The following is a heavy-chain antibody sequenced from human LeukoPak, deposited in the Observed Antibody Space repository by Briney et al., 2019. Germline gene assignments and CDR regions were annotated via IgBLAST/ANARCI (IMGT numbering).Heavy chain of an antibody. CDR3: ARVWYDILTGYVDY. V-gene: IGHV3-53*01. CDR1: GFTLSSNY. CDR2: IYSGGST. D-gene: IGHD3-9*01. Sequence: PGGTLRLSCAASGFTLSSNYMSWVRQPPGKGLEWVSVIYSGGSTYYPASVKGRFTISRDNSKHTLYLQMNSLRAEDTAVYYCARVWYDILTGYVDYWGQGTLVTVSS. J-gene: IGHJ4*02.